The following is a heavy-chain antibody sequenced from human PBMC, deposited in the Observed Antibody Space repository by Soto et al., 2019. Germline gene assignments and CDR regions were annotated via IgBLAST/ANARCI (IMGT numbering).Heavy chain of an antibody. J-gene: IGHJ4*02. CDR2: ISAHNGNT. CDR3: ARGRYGDY. V-gene: IGHV1-18*01. CDR1: GYAFTTYG. Sequence: QVRLVQSGVEVKKPGASVKVSCKGSGYAFTTYGITWVRQAPGQGLEWMGWISAHNGNTNYAQKLQGRVTVTRDTSTSTAYMELRSLRSDDTAVYYCARGRYGDYWGQGALVTVSS. D-gene: IGHD1-1*01.